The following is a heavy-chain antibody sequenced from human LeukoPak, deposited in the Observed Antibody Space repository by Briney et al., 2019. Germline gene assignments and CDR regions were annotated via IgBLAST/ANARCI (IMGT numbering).Heavy chain of an antibody. J-gene: IGHJ4*02. CDR2: ISSSSSTI. Sequence: GGSLRLSCAASRFTFTTYSMNWVRQAPGKGLEWVSYISSSSSTIKYADSVKGRFTISRDNAKNSLYLQMNSLRAEDTAVYHCARGASSGYYYFDYWGQGILVTVSS. CDR1: RFTFTTYS. D-gene: IGHD3-22*01. CDR3: ARGASSGYYYFDY. V-gene: IGHV3-48*04.